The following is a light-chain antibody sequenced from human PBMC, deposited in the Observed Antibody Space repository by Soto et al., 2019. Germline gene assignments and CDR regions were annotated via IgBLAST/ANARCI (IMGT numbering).Light chain of an antibody. Sequence: QSVLTQPPSVSAAPGQKVTISCSRSSSNIGNNYVSWYQQLPGTAPKLLIYDNNKRPSGIPDRFSGSKSGTSATLGITGLQTGDEADYYCGTWDSSLGEVFGGGTKLTVL. J-gene: IGLJ2*01. V-gene: IGLV1-51*01. CDR3: GTWDSSLGEV. CDR2: DNN. CDR1: SSNIGNNY.